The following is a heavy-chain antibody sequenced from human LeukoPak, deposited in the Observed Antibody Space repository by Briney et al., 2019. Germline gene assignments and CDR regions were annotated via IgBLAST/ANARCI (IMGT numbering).Heavy chain of an antibody. CDR2: ISRSSTI. J-gene: IGHJ3*01. CDR1: GFTLSTYS. Sequence: PGGSLRLSCAASGFTLSTYSMNWVRQAPGKGLEWVSYISRSSTIYYADSVKGRFTISRDNAKNSLYLQMNSLGAEDTAVYYCARPTTVCSGGSCYFGAFDLWGQGTMVTVSS. D-gene: IGHD2-15*01. CDR3: ARPTTVCSGGSCYFGAFDL. V-gene: IGHV3-48*01.